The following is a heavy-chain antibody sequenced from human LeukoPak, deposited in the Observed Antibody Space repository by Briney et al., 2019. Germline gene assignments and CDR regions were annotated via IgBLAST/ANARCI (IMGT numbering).Heavy chain of an antibody. CDR2: IYYSGST. Sequence: PSETLSLTCTVSGGSISSYYWGWIRQPPGKGLEWIGSIYYSGSTYYNPSLKSRVAISVDTSKNQFSLKLSSVTAADTAVYYCARFRVSGGYWVDYWGQGTLVTVSS. CDR3: ARFRVSGGYWVDY. V-gene: IGHV4-39*01. CDR1: GGSISSYY. J-gene: IGHJ4*02. D-gene: IGHD1-26*01.